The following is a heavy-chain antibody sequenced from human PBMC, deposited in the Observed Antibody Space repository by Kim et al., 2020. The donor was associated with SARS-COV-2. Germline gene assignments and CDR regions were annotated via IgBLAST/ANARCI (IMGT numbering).Heavy chain of an antibody. CDR1: GGSISSSNW. Sequence: SETLSLTCAVSGGSISSSNWWSWVRQPPGKGLEWIGEIYHSGSTNYNPSLKSRVTISVDKSKNQFSLKLSSVTAADTAVYYCARDQVYCSGGSCYPSSKGQVNWFDPWGQGTLVTVSS. V-gene: IGHV4-4*02. CDR2: IYHSGST. J-gene: IGHJ5*02. D-gene: IGHD2-15*01. CDR3: ARDQVYCSGGSCYPSSKGQVNWFDP.